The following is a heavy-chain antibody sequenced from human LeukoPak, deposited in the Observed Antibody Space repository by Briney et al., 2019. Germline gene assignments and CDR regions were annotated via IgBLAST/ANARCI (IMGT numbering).Heavy chain of an antibody. D-gene: IGHD1-26*01. Sequence: PGGSLRLSCAASRFTVSSYAMHWVRQPIGKGLEWVSALGIAGDTFYPGSVKGRFTISRENAKNSLYLQMNSLRAEDTAMYYCARQKQSHGNFDCWGQGTLVTVSS. V-gene: IGHV3-13*01. CDR1: RFTVSSYA. CDR3: ARQKQSHGNFDC. CDR2: LGIAGDT. J-gene: IGHJ4*02.